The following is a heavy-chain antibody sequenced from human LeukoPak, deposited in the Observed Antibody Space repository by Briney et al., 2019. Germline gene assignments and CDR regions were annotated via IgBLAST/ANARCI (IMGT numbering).Heavy chain of an antibody. J-gene: IGHJ4*02. CDR2: INPNSGGT. CDR1: GYTFTCYY. D-gene: IGHD6-19*01. V-gene: IGHV1-2*06. Sequence: ASVKVSCKASGYTFTCYYTHWVRQAPGQGLEWMGRINPNSGGTNYAQKFQGRVTMTRDTSISTAYMELSRLRSDDTAVYYCAREIVAGTNFDYWGQGTLVTVSS. CDR3: AREIVAGTNFDY.